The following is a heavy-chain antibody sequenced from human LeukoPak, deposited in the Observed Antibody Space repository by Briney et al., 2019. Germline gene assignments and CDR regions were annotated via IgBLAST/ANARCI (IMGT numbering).Heavy chain of an antibody. Sequence: PGTPALTCNGSGSSLRRFLWNWLPQPPGKGLEWNGYSSYSGSTNYKPSLTSRVTISGDASKNQFSLELNSVNAVDTAVYYWARRNDGGYDHYFEYWGQGTLVTVSS. CDR3: ARRNDGGYDHYFEY. CDR1: GSSLRRFL. CDR2: SSYSGST. V-gene: IGHV4-59*08. J-gene: IGHJ4*01. D-gene: IGHD5-12*01.